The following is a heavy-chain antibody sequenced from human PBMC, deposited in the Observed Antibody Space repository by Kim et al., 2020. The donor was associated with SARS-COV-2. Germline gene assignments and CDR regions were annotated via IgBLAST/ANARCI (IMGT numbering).Heavy chain of an antibody. V-gene: IGHV4-34*01. J-gene: IGHJ4*02. CDR3: ARLVLGSSQFSEYYFDY. CDR2: INHSGST. Sequence: SETLSLTCAVYGGSFSGYYWSWIRQPPGKGLEWIGEINHSGSTNYNPSLKSRVTISVDTSKNQFSLKLSSVTAADTAVYYYARLVLGSSQFSEYYFDYWGQGTLVTVSS. CDR1: GGSFSGYY. D-gene: IGHD6-13*01.